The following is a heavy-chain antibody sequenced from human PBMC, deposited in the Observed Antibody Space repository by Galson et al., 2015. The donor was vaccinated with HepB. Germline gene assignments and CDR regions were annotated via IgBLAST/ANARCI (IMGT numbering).Heavy chain of an antibody. D-gene: IGHD6-19*01. CDR1: GFTFSNYD. V-gene: IGHV3-13*01. CDR2: IGIAGDT. CDR3: TRGRNYGSGWYVAGSWFFDL. J-gene: IGHJ2*01. Sequence: SLRLSCAASGFTFSNYDIHWVRQATGKGLEWVSGIGIAGDTYYPGSVKGRFTISRENAKNSLYLHMSSLRVGDTAIYYCTRGRNYGSGWYVAGSWFFDLWGRGTQVTVSS.